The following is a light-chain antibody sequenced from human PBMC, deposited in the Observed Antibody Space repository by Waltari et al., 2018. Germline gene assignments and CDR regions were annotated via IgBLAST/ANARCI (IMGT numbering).Light chain of an antibody. V-gene: IGKV3-20*01. Sequence: EVVLTQSPGTLSLSPGAKATLSCRASQSRTNRYLAWYQQKPGQPPQLLIYGASSRAAGIPDRFSGSGSGTDFSLTINRLEPDDSSVYYCQQYGSSILYTFGQGTKLEIK. CDR2: GAS. J-gene: IGKJ2*01. CDR3: QQYGSSILYT. CDR1: QSRTNRY.